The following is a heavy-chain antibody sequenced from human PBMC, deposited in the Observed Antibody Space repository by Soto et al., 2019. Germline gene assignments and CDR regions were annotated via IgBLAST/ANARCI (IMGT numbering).Heavy chain of an antibody. D-gene: IGHD3-22*01. J-gene: IGHJ6*02. CDR3: AAYREYDSSGYYLYYGLDV. Sequence: PDKLSHPYAVSGGTLRSSNWWSWVRQPPRKGLEWIGEIYHSGSTNYNPSLKSRVTISVDKSKNQFSLKLSSVTAADTAVYYCAAYREYDSSGYYLYYGLDVLCQWTTVT. CDR1: GGTLRSSNW. CDR2: IYHSGST. V-gene: IGHV4-4*03.